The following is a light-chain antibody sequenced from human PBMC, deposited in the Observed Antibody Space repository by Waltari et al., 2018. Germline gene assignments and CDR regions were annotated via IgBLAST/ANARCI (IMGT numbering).Light chain of an antibody. CDR1: RLDIGRYDL. J-gene: IGLJ3*02. Sequence: QSSLAQPAARSGSPGPSGTISRPGARLDIGRYDLVSWYQQHPGNAPKLVISDVTKRPSGVSDRFSGSKSGDTASLTISGLQFEDEADYYCCSYAGNYIWVFGGGTRLTVL. CDR2: DVT. V-gene: IGLV2-23*02. CDR3: CSYAGNYIWV.